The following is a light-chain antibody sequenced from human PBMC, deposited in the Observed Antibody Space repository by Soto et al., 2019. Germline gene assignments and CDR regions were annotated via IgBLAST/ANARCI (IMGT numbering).Light chain of an antibody. Sequence: DIQMTQSPSTLSASVGDRVTITCRASQTISTWLAWYQQKPRKPPKLLIYDASSLENGVSSRFSGSGSGTEFTITITNLQSDDFATYYCQHYWGTFGQGTKVDIK. CDR2: DAS. CDR1: QTISTW. V-gene: IGKV1-5*01. J-gene: IGKJ1*01. CDR3: QHYWGT.